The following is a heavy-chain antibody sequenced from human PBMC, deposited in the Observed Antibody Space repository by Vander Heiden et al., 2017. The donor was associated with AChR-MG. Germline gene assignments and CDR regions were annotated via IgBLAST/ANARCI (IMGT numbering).Heavy chain of an antibody. CDR1: GFIFSNAW. CDR3: ATDLLDY. V-gene: IGHV3-15*01. CDR2: IRSKTDDWTT. Sequence: EVQLVESGGGLVKPGGSLRLSCAASGFIFSNAWMSWVRQAPGKGLEWVGRIRSKTDDWTTDYPASVKGRFTISRDDSKNMLYLQVSSLKTEDTAVYYCATDLLDYWGQGTLVTVSS. J-gene: IGHJ4*02.